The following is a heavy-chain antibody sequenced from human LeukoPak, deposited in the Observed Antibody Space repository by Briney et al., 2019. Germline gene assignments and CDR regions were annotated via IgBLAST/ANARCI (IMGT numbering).Heavy chain of an antibody. D-gene: IGHD1-26*01. V-gene: IGHV3-64*01. J-gene: IGHJ4*02. Sequence: PSETLSLTCTVSGGSISNNNYYWAWIRQAPGKGLEYVSAISSNGGSTFYVNSVEGRFTISRDNSKNTLYLQMGSLRAEDMAVYYCARAPYSGSYSDYWGQGTLVTVSS. CDR1: GGSISNNN. CDR2: ISSNGGST. CDR3: ARAPYSGSYSDY.